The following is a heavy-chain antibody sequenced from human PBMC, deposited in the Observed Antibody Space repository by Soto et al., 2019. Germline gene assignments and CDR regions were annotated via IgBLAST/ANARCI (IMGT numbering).Heavy chain of an antibody. Sequence: GASVKVSCKASGYTFTGNYMHWVRQAPGQGFEWMGWINVNSGGTKYAQKFQGWVTMTRDTSISTAYMELSRLRSDDTAVYYCARGDKLSLYPQLDYWGKGTLVTVSS. CDR3: ARGDKLSLYPQLDY. D-gene: IGHD3-16*02. CDR1: GYTFTGNY. V-gene: IGHV1-2*04. J-gene: IGHJ4*02. CDR2: INVNSGGT.